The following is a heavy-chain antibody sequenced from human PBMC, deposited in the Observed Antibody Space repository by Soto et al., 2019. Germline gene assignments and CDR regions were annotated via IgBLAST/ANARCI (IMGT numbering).Heavy chain of an antibody. CDR3: AHRTTTVTWWFEP. Sequence: QITLKESGPTLVKPTQTLTLTCTFSGFSLTTRGVGVGWIRQPPGKPLEWLALIYWDDDTRYSPSLKSRLAITKDTSKNQVVLTMSNIDPADTGTYFCAHRTTTVTWWFEPWGQGTLVTVSS. D-gene: IGHD4-17*01. CDR1: GFSLTTRGVG. V-gene: IGHV2-5*02. CDR2: IYWDDDT. J-gene: IGHJ5*02.